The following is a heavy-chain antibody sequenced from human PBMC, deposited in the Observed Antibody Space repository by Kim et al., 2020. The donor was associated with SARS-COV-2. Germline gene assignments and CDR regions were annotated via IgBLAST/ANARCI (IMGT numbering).Heavy chain of an antibody. CDR1: GGSISSSSYY. V-gene: IGHV4-39*01. CDR3: ASLRWLRYFDY. Sequence: SETLSLTCTVSGGSISSSSYYWGWIRQPPGKGLEWIGSIYYSGSTYYNPSLKSRVTISVDTSKNQFSLKLSSVTAADTAVYYCASLRWLRYFDYWGQGTLVTVSS. D-gene: IGHD5-12*01. J-gene: IGHJ4*02. CDR2: IYYSGST.